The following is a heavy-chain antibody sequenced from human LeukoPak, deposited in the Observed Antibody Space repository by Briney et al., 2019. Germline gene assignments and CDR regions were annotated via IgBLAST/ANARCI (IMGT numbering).Heavy chain of an antibody. CDR3: ASSYTAMVNLGGVDLDY. Sequence: ASVKVSCKASGYTFTGYYMHWVRQAPGQGLEWMGRINPNSGGTNYAQKFQGRVTMTRDTSISTAYMELSRLRSDDTAVYYCASSYTAMVNLGGVDLDYWGQGTLVTVSS. V-gene: IGHV1-2*06. CDR2: INPNSGGT. CDR1: GYTFTGYY. J-gene: IGHJ4*02. D-gene: IGHD5-18*01.